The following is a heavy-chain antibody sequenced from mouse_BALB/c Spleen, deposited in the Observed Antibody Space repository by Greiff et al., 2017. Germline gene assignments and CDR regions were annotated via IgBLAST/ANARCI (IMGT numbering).Heavy chain of an antibody. CDR2: ISSGSSTI. CDR1: GFTFSSFG. D-gene: IGHD2-1*01. Sequence: EVKLVESGGGLVQPGGSRKLSCAASGFTFSSFGMHWVRQAPEKGLEWVAYISSGSSTIYYADTVKGRFTISRDNPKNTLFLQMTSLRSEDTAMYYCARFGNHAMDDWGQGTSVTVSS. J-gene: IGHJ4*01. V-gene: IGHV5-17*02. CDR3: ARFGNHAMDD.